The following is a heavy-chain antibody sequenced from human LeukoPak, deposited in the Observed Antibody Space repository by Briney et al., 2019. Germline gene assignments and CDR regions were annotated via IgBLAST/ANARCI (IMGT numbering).Heavy chain of an antibody. J-gene: IGHJ4*02. Sequence: TSETLSLTCTVSGGSISSSSYYWGWIRQPPGKGLEWIGSIYYSGSTYYNPSLKSRVTISVDTSKNQFSLKLSSVTAADTAVYYCARGDVDTAMPHLDYWGQGTLVTVSS. D-gene: IGHD5-18*01. CDR3: ARGDVDTAMPHLDY. CDR1: GGSISSSSYY. V-gene: IGHV4-39*07. CDR2: IYYSGST.